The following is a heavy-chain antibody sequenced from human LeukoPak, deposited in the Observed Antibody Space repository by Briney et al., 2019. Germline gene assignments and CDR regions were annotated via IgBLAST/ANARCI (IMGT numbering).Heavy chain of an antibody. Sequence: GASVKVSCKASGYTFTSYDINWVRQATGQGLEWMGWMNPNSGNTGYAQNFQGRVTMTRNTPINTAYMELSSLRSEDTAMYYCARDWGMGPSSSWAWGQGTLVTVSS. D-gene: IGHD6-13*01. CDR1: GYTFTSYD. V-gene: IGHV1-8*01. CDR2: MNPNSGNT. CDR3: ARDWGMGPSSSWA. J-gene: IGHJ5*02.